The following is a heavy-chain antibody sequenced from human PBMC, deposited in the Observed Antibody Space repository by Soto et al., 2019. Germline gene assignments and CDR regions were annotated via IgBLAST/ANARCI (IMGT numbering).Heavy chain of an antibody. CDR2: ISVYNYNT. CDR3: ARGGGYYGSGTDPFDY. J-gene: IGHJ4*02. D-gene: IGHD3-10*01. Sequence: QVQLVQSGAEVKKPGASVKVSCKTSGYTFSNYGIAWVRQAPGQGLEWMGWISVYNYNTNYAQKLQGRVTMTRDISASTAYMELRSLISDDTAVYYCARGGGYYGSGTDPFDYWGQGTLVTVSS. V-gene: IGHV1-18*01. CDR1: GYTFSNYG.